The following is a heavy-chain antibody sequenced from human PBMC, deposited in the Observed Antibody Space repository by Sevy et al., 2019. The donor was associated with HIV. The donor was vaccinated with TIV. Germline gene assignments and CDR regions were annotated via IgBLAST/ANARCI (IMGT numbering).Heavy chain of an antibody. CDR2: ISYDAREK. D-gene: IGHD2-15*01. Sequence: GGYLRLSCAASGFGLSNHAMIWVRQAPGKGLEWVAGISYDAREKYYADSVRGRFTISRDDSKNTLYLQMNSLTTEDTAVYYCARLVGYCSGGRCSIIDFWGQGTLVTVSS. V-gene: IGHV3-30*01. CDR3: ARLVGYCSGGRCSIIDF. J-gene: IGHJ4*02. CDR1: GFGLSNHA.